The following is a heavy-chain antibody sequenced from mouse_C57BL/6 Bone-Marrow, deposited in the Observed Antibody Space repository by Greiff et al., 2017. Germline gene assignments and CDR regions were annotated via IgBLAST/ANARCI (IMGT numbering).Heavy chain of an antibody. CDR3: ARSDRRGAMDY. J-gene: IGHJ4*01. Sequence: QVQLQQSGAELARPGASVKLSCKASGYTFTSYGISWVKQRTGQGLEWIGEIYPRSGNTYYNEKFKGTATLTADKSSSTAYMELLSLTSEDSAVYFWARSDRRGAMDYWGQGTLVTVSS. V-gene: IGHV1-81*01. CDR1: GYTFTSYG. CDR2: IYPRSGNT.